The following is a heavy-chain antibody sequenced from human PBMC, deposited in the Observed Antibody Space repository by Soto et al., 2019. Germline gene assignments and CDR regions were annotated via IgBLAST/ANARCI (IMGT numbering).Heavy chain of an antibody. D-gene: IGHD3-3*01. V-gene: IGHV1-2*02. Sequence: QLHLVQSGAVVKKPGASVTVSCSASGYPVTAYYMHWVRQAPGRGLEWMGGINPATGAEKYTQTFQGRVTLTRDTSTSTVFMELSGLTSEDTAGFYCARGGGVGVAGSAAFDMWGQGTLVTVSS. CDR2: INPATGAE. CDR1: GYPVTAYY. J-gene: IGHJ3*02. CDR3: ARGGGVGVAGSAAFDM.